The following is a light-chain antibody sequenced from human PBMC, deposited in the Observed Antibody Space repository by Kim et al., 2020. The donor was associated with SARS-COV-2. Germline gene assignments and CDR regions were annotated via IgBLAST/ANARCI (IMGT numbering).Light chain of an antibody. Sequence: DIQMTQSPSTLSASVGDRVTITCRASQTIGNWLAWYQQKPGKVPNLLIYKASTLERGVPSRFSGSGSGTEFTLTISSLQPDDFATYYCQQYKGTFGQGTKVDIK. CDR2: KAS. V-gene: IGKV1-5*03. J-gene: IGKJ1*01. CDR3: QQYKGT. CDR1: QTIGNW.